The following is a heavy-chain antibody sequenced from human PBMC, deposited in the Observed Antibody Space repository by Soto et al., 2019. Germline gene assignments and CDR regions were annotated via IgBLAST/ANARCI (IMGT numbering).Heavy chain of an antibody. V-gene: IGHV3-33*01. Sequence: QVQLVESGGGVVQPGRSLRLSCAASGFTFSSYGMHWVRQAPGKGLEWVAVIWYDGSNKYYADSVKGRFTISRDNSKNTLYLQMNSLRAEDTAVYYCASSPTGGDFWSGYYYYYYYMDVWGKGTTVTVSS. CDR2: IWYDGSNK. D-gene: IGHD3-3*01. CDR1: GFTFSSYG. CDR3: ASSPTGGDFWSGYYYYYYYMDV. J-gene: IGHJ6*03.